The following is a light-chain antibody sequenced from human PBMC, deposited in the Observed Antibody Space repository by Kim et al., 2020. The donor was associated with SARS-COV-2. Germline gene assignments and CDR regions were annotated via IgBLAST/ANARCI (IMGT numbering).Light chain of an antibody. CDR3: QQYNDWPLIT. Sequence: PGDGVTLYCRADQSVSNNLAWYQQQPGQAPRLLNHGASTRAAGIPARFSGSGSGTEFTLTISSLQSEDSAVYYCQQYNDWPLITFGGGTKVDIK. CDR1: QSVSNN. V-gene: IGKV3-15*01. CDR2: GAS. J-gene: IGKJ4*01.